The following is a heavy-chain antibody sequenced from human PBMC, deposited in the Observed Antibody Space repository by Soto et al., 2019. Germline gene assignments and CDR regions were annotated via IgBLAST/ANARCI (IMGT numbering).Heavy chain of an antibody. CDR1: GGTFSSYA. D-gene: IGHD4-17*01. CDR2: IIPIFGTA. Sequence: SVKVSCKASGGTFSSYAISWVRQAPGQGLEWMGGIIPIFGTANYAQKFQGRVTITADESTSTAYMELSSLRSEDTAVYYRAFAVGDYPSFLGYWGQGTLVTVSS. CDR3: AFAVGDYPSFLGY. J-gene: IGHJ4*02. V-gene: IGHV1-69*13.